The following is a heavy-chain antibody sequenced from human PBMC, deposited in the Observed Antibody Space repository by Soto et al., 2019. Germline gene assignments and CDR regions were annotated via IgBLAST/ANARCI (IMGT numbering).Heavy chain of an antibody. J-gene: IGHJ4*02. CDR1: GFTFNNYW. Sequence: EVQLVESGGGLVQPGGSLRLSCAASGFTFNNYWMHWVRRAPGKGLVWLSHIDGDGSRTTYADSVRGRFTISRDNANNALYLQMNWLRAEDPAVYYCARDYPGHGNEFWGQGTLVTVSS. CDR2: IDGDGSRT. V-gene: IGHV3-74*03. D-gene: IGHD3-10*01. CDR3: ARDYPGHGNEF.